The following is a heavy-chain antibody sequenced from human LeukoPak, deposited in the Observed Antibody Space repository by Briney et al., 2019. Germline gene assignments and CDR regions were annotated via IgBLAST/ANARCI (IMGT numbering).Heavy chain of an antibody. CDR1: GGSFSGYY. CDR2: INHSGST. CDR3: ARVTGYIVEDYFDY. Sequence: KTSETLSLTCAVYGGSFSGYYWSWIRQPPGKRLEWIGEINHSGSTNYNPSLKSRVTISVDTSKNQFSLELSSVTAADTAVYYCARVTGYIVEDYFDYWGQGTLVTVSS. V-gene: IGHV4-34*01. J-gene: IGHJ4*02. D-gene: IGHD3-22*01.